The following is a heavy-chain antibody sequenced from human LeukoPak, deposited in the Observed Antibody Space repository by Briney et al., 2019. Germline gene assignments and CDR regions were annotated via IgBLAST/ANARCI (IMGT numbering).Heavy chain of an antibody. CDR1: GGSISSYY. D-gene: IGHD3-22*01. V-gene: IGHV4-59*01. CDR2: IYYSGST. Sequence: SETLSLTCTVSGGSISSYYWSWIRQPPGKGLEWIGYIYYSGSTNYNPSLKSRVTISVDTSKNQFSLKLSSVTAADTAVYYCARGEYYYDSSGYQYNWFDPWGQGTLVTVSS. CDR3: ARGEYYYDSSGYQYNWFDP. J-gene: IGHJ5*02.